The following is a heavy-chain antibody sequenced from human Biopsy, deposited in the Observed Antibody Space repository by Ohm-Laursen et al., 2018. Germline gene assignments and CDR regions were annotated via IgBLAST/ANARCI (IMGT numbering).Heavy chain of an antibody. V-gene: IGHV4-61*01. J-gene: IGHJ3*02. CDR2: IYDRGST. Sequence: SETLSLTWTVSGDSVSSGSFYRTWIRQPPGQGLEYIGYIYDRGSTANYNPSLESRVTISVDTSRNQFSLKLSSVTAADTAVYYCAGRPWPNAFDIWGQGTMVTVSS. D-gene: IGHD5-12*01. CDR3: AGRPWPNAFDI. CDR1: GDSVSSGSFY.